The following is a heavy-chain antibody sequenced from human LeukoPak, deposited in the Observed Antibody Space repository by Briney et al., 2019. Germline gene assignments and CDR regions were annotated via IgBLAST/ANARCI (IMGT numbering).Heavy chain of an antibody. V-gene: IGHV3-53*01. Sequence: GGSLRLSCAASGLIVSSNYMSWVRQAPGKGLEWVSALYSGGSIYYSDSVKGRFTISRDNSKNMLYLQMNSLRAEDTAVYYCARDPSRGLYYFDHWGQGTLVTVSS. D-gene: IGHD3-10*01. J-gene: IGHJ4*02. CDR3: ARDPSRGLYYFDH. CDR1: GLIVSSNY. CDR2: LYSGGSI.